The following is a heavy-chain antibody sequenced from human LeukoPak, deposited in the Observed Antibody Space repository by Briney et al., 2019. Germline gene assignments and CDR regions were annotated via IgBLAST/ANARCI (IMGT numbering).Heavy chain of an antibody. Sequence: EASVKVSCKASGYTFTSYDINWVRQATGQGLEWMGWINPNSGGTNYAQKFQGRVTMTRDTSISTAYMELSRLRSDDTAVYYCARGARAVAGSNWFDPWGQGTLVTVSS. CDR2: INPNSGGT. CDR1: GYTFTSYD. J-gene: IGHJ5*02. V-gene: IGHV1-2*02. CDR3: ARGARAVAGSNWFDP. D-gene: IGHD6-19*01.